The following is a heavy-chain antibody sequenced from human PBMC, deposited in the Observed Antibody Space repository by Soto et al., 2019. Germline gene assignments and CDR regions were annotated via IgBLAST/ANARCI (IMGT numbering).Heavy chain of an antibody. Sequence: PGESLKISCKGSGYSFTSYWIGWVRQMPGKGLEWMGIIYPGDSDTRYSPSFQGQVTISADKSISTAYLQWSSLKASDTAMYYCARLPSQPMIVVARGAFDIWGQGTMVTVSS. J-gene: IGHJ3*02. CDR1: GYSFTSYW. CDR3: ARLPSQPMIVVARGAFDI. D-gene: IGHD3-22*01. V-gene: IGHV5-51*01. CDR2: IYPGDSDT.